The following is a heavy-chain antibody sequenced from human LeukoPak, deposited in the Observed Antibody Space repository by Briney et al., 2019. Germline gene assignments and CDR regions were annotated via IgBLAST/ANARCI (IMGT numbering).Heavy chain of an antibody. CDR2: ITFDGSNK. CDR3: AKDLSNWNDVTSPDY. CDR1: GFSSRASG. D-gene: IGHD1-1*01. V-gene: IGHV3-30*02. Sequence: GGPLRPSCAASGFSSRASGTHGVRRAPGKGLGWASFITFDGSNKYYADSVKGRFTSSRDNSKNTLYLQMNSLRSEDTALYYCAKDLSNWNDVTSPDYWGQGTLVSVSS. J-gene: IGHJ4*02.